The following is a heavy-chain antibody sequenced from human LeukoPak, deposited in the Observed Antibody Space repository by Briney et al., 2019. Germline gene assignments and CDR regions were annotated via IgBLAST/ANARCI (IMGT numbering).Heavy chain of an antibody. CDR3: ARGGYDSSGYYMSAPNDAFDI. D-gene: IGHD3-22*01. V-gene: IGHV1-18*01. Sequence: ASVKVSCKASGYTFTSYGISWVRQAPGQGLEWMGWISAYNGNTNYAQKLQGRVTMNTDTSTSTAYMELRSLRSDDTAVYCCARGGYDSSGYYMSAPNDAFDIWGQGTMVTVSS. CDR1: GYTFTSYG. CDR2: ISAYNGNT. J-gene: IGHJ3*02.